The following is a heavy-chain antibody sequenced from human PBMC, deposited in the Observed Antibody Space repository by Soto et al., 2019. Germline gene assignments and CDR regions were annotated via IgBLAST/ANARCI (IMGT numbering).Heavy chain of an antibody. D-gene: IGHD2-15*01. CDR1: GGSISSYY. J-gene: IGHJ4*02. V-gene: IGHV4-59*08. Sequence: SDTLSLTCTVSGGSISSYYWSWIRQPPGKGLEWIGYIYYSGSTNYNPSLKSRVTISVDTSKNQFSLKLSSVTAADTAVYYCARLIYGGYCSGGSCYSIFDYWGQGTLVTVSS. CDR3: ARLIYGGYCSGGSCYSIFDY. CDR2: IYYSGST.